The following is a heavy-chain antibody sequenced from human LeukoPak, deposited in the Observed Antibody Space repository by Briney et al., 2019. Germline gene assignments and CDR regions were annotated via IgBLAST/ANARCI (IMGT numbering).Heavy chain of an antibody. CDR1: GFTFDDYA. CDR2: ISWNSGSI. D-gene: IGHD1-26*01. Sequence: GRSLRLSCAASGFTFDDYAMHWVRQAPGKGLEWVSGISWNSGSIGYADSVKGRFTISRDNSKNTLYLQMNSLRAEDTAVYYCARDQWELLRGAFDIWGQGTMVTVSS. J-gene: IGHJ3*02. V-gene: IGHV3-9*01. CDR3: ARDQWELLRGAFDI.